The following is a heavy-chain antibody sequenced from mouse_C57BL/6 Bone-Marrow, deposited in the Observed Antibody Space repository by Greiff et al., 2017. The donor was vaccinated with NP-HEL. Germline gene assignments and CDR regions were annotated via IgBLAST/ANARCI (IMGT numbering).Heavy chain of an antibody. J-gene: IGHJ4*01. V-gene: IGHV3-8*01. D-gene: IGHD2-2*01. CDR3: ARSPLWLRRNYYAMDY. Sequence: EVKVEESGPGLAKPSQTLSLTCSVTGYSITSDYWNWIRNFPGHKLEYMGYISYSGSTYYNPSLTSRISITRATSKNQYYLQLNSVTTEDTATYYCARSPLWLRRNYYAMDYWGQGTSVTVSS. CDR1: GYSITSDY. CDR2: ISYSGST.